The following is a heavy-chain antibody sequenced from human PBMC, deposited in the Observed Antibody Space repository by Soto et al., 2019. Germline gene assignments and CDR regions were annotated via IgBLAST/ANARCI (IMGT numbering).Heavy chain of an antibody. J-gene: IGHJ4*02. CDR3: AKLRGYDSSSFPDY. CDR1: GFTFSDYA. Sequence: PGGSLRLSCAASGFTFSDYAMNWVRQAPGKGLEWVSGISGSGGSTYYADSVKGRFTISRDNSKNTLYLQMNSLRAEDTAVYYCAKLRGYDSSSFPDYWRQGTLVTVSS. CDR2: ISGSGGST. D-gene: IGHD3-22*01. V-gene: IGHV3-23*01.